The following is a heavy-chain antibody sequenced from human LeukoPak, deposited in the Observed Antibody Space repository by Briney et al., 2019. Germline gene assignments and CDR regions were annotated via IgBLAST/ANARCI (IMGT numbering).Heavy chain of an antibody. Sequence: SETLSLTCTVSGGPISSYYRSWIRQPAGKGLEWIGSIYYSGSTYYNPSLKSRVTISVDTSKNQFSLKLSSVTAADTAVYYCARRNPTHNWFDPWGQGTLVTVSS. J-gene: IGHJ5*02. V-gene: IGHV4-59*05. CDR3: ARRNPTHNWFDP. CDR1: GGPISSYY. CDR2: IYYSGST.